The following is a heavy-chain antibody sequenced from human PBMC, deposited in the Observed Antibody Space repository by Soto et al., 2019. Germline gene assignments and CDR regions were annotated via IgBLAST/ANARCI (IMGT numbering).Heavy chain of an antibody. CDR2: INHGGFT. V-gene: IGHV4-34*01. CDR1: GGSLGGYF. CDR3: ARGRYCSNYNCYSESSYYHYGMDV. D-gene: IGHD2-2*01. Sequence: QVQVHQWGAGLLKSSETLSLTCAVYGGSLGGYFWNWIRQRPGKGPEWIGEINHGGFTKSDPSLKSRVTISVDTSKNQFSLKLNAVTAADTAVYYCARGRYCSNYNCYSESSYYHYGMDVWGQGTTVTVSS. J-gene: IGHJ6*02.